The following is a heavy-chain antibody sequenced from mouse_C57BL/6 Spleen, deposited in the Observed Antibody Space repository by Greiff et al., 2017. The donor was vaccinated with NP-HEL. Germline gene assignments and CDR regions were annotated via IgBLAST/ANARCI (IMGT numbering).Heavy chain of an antibody. Sequence: EVKVVESGGGLVQPGGSLSLSCAASGFTFTDYYMSWVRQPPGKALEWLGFISNKANGYTTEYSASVKGRFTISRDNSQIILYLQMNALRAEDSATYYCARYYDYYEGYYYAIDYWGQGTSVTVSS. V-gene: IGHV7-3*01. D-gene: IGHD2-4*01. CDR2: ISNKANGYTT. J-gene: IGHJ4*01. CDR3: ARYYDYYEGYYYAIDY. CDR1: GFTFTDYY.